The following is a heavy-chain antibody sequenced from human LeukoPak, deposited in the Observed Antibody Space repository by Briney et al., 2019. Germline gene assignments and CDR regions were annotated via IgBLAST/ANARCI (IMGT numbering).Heavy chain of an antibody. CDR1: GGSISSSNW. CDR2: IYHSGST. CDR3: ACPYSGYDHGGAFDI. J-gene: IGHJ3*02. V-gene: IGHV4-4*02. D-gene: IGHD5-12*01. Sequence: SGTLSLTCAVSGGSISSSNWWSWVRQPPGKGLEWIGEIYHSGSTNYNPSLKSRVTISVDKSKNQFSLKLSSVTAADTAVYYCACPYSGYDHGGAFDIWGQGTMVTVSS.